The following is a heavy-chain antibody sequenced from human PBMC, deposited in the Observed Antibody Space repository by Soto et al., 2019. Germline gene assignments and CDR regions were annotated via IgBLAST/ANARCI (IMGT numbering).Heavy chain of an antibody. CDR1: GGTFNSYG. D-gene: IGHD3-10*01. Sequence: GASVKVSCKASGGTFNSYGISWVRQAPGQGLDWMGVIIPLYGTVNYAQKFQGRVSITADKSTSTAYMDLNSLRSDDTAVYYCARVRVPRGVTPSHFGLWGQGTQVTVSS. V-gene: IGHV1-69*06. CDR2: IIPLYGTV. J-gene: IGHJ4*02. CDR3: ARVRVPRGVTPSHFGL.